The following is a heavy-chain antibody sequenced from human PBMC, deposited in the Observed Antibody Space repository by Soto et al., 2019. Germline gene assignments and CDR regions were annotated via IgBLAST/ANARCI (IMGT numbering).Heavy chain of an antibody. CDR2: VSSSSNYI. Sequence: PGGSLRLSCAASKFTFISYSMNWVRQAPGKGLEWVSSVSSSSNYIYYADSVKGRFTIPRDNAKNSLYLQMNSLRAEDTAVYYCARDGSGTYYSPWFDPSGQGTLVTVSS. CDR1: KFTFISYS. CDR3: ARDGSGTYYSPWFDP. V-gene: IGHV3-21*01. J-gene: IGHJ5*02. D-gene: IGHD3-10*01.